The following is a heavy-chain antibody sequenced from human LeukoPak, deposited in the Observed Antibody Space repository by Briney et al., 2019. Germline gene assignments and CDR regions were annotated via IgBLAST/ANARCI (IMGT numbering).Heavy chain of an antibody. Sequence: GRSLRLSCAASGFTFSSYGMHWVRQAPGKGLEWVGVISYDGSNKYYADSVKGRFTISRDNSKNTLFLQMNSLRAEDTAVYYCAKWWEWELRGTHYYYYGLDVWGQGTTVTVSS. CDR2: ISYDGSNK. CDR3: AKWWEWELRGTHYYYYGLDV. V-gene: IGHV3-30*18. D-gene: IGHD1-26*01. J-gene: IGHJ6*02. CDR1: GFTFSSYG.